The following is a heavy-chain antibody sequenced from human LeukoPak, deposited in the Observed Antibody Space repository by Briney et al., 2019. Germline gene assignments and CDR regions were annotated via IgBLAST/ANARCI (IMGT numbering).Heavy chain of an antibody. D-gene: IGHD1-7*01. V-gene: IGHV1-69*01. Sequence: SVKVSCKTSGGTFINLPISWERQAPGQGLEWMGGIVPVFGTAKYAQKFHGRVTITADESTSASYMEVTGLTSEDTAVYYCARDGLAITGTMGYFDSWGQGTLVTVSS. CDR3: ARDGLAITGTMGYFDS. J-gene: IGHJ4*02. CDR2: IVPVFGTA. CDR1: GGTFINLP.